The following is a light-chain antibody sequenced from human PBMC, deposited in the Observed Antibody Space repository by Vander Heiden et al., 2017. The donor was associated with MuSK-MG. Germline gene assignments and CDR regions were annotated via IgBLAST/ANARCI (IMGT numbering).Light chain of an antibody. CDR3: QQSYSTPWT. J-gene: IGKJ1*01. V-gene: IGKV1-39*01. CDR2: AAS. CDR1: QSIRSY. Sequence: DIQMTQSPSSLSASVGDRVTITCRASQSIRSYLNWYQQKPGKAPKLLIYAASSSQSGVPSRFSGSGSGTDFTLTISSLQPEDFATYYCQQSYSTPWTFGQGTKVEIK.